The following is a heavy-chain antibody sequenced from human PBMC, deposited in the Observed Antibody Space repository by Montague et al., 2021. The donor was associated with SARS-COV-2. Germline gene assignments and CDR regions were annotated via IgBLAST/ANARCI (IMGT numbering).Heavy chain of an antibody. D-gene: IGHD3-3*01. Sequence: SETLSLTCAAYGESFSCYYWSWIRQPPGKGLEWIGEINHSGSTNCNPSLKSRVTISVDTSKNQFSLKLSSVTAADTAVYYCARGYQLRFLEWSSRQSTFDYWGQGTLVTISS. CDR1: GESFSCYY. CDR3: ARGYQLRFLEWSSRQSTFDY. V-gene: IGHV4-34*01. CDR2: INHSGST. J-gene: IGHJ4*02.